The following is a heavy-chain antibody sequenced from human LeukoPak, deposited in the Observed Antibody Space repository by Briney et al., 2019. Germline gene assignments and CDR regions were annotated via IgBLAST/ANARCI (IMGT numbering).Heavy chain of an antibody. J-gene: IGHJ4*02. CDR3: AKQGGGYDYVWGSYPDY. CDR1: GFTFSSYG. CDR2: ISYDGSNK. V-gene: IGHV3-30*18. Sequence: PGRSLRLSCAASGFTFSSYGMHWVRQAPGKGLEWVAVISYDGSNKYYADSVKGRFTISRDNSKNTLYLQMNSLRAEDTAVYYCAKQGGGYDYVWGSYPDYWGQGTLVTVSS. D-gene: IGHD3-16*02.